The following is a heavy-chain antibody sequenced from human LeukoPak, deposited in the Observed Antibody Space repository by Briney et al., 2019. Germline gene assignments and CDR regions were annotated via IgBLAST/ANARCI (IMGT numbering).Heavy chain of an antibody. CDR1: GGSISSGDKY. J-gene: IGHJ4*02. CDR3: ARVTRWAGLDF. V-gene: IGHV4-30-4*01. D-gene: IGHD2-21*02. CDR2: IYYSGST. Sequence: PSQTLSLTCNVFGGSISSGDKYWSWIRQPPGKGLEWIGYIYYSGSTYYNPSLKSRLTISVDTSENQFSLHLTSVTAADTAVYFCARVTRWAGLDFWGQGTLVTVSS.